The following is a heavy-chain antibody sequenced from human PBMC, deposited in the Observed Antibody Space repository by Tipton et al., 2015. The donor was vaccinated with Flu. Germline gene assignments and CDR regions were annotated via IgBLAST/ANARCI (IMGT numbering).Heavy chain of an antibody. CDR3: ASGSMDEWELPPGLDY. V-gene: IGHV4-4*07. CDR2: IYTSGST. J-gene: IGHJ4*02. Sequence: TLSLTCTVSGGSISSYYWSWIRQPAGKGLEWIGRIYTSGSTNYNPSLKSRVTMSVDTSKNQFSLKLSTVTAADTAVYYCASGSMDEWELPPGLDYWGRGTLVIVVS. CDR1: GGSISSYY. D-gene: IGHD1-26*01.